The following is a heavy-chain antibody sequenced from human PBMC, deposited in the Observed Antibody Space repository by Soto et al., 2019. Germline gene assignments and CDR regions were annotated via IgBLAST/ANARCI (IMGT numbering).Heavy chain of an antibody. J-gene: IGHJ6*02. CDR3: ARGAARALIYYYGMDV. CDR2: LSYDGNNK. CDR1: GFTFSSYA. V-gene: IGHV3-30-3*01. Sequence: QLQLVESGGGVVQPGRSLRLSCAASGFTFSSYAMHWVRQAPGKGPEWVAVLSYDGNNKYYSDSVKGRFTISRDNSKNTPYLQMNSLRAEDTAVYYCARGAARALIYYYGMDVWGQGTTVTVSS. D-gene: IGHD2-15*01.